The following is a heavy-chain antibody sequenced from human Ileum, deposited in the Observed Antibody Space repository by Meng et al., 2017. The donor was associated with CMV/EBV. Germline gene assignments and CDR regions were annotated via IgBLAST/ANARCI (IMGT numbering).Heavy chain of an antibody. D-gene: IGHD3-22*01. CDR3: ARGDISGYYDY. CDR2: ITPIFDTT. V-gene: IGHV1-69*05. Sequence: SVKVSCKASGGTFSKYAISWARQAPGQGLEWMGGITPIFDTTNYARRFQGRVTVTTDESTSTAYMELSSLISEDTAVYYCARGDISGYYDYWGQGTLVTVSS. J-gene: IGHJ4*02. CDR1: GGTFSKYA.